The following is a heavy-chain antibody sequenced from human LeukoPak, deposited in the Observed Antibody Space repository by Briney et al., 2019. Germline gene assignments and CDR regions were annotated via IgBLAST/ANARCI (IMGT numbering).Heavy chain of an antibody. CDR1: GYTFTSYA. V-gene: IGHV7-4-1*02. CDR2: INTNTGNP. Sequence: ASVKVSCKASGYTFTSYAMNWVRQAPGQGLGWMGWINTNTGNPTYAQGFTGRFVFSLDTSVSTAYLQISSLKAEDTAVYYCARRAASSGYNWFDPWGQGTLVTVSS. J-gene: IGHJ5*02. D-gene: IGHD6-19*01. CDR3: ARRAASSGYNWFDP.